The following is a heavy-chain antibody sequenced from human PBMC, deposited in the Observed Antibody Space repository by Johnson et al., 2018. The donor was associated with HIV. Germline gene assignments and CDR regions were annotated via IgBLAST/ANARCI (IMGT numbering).Heavy chain of an antibody. CDR2: ISYDGSNK. CDR3: AKVRERPVTTRSDAFDI. V-gene: IGHV3-30-3*01. J-gene: IGHJ3*02. Sequence: QMQLVESGGGVVQPGRSLRLSCAASGFTFSSYAMHWVRQAPGKGLEWVAVISYDGSNKYYADSVKGRFTISRDNSKNSLYLQMNSLRAEDTALYYCAKVRERPVTTRSDAFDIWGQGTMVTVSS. CDR1: GFTFSSYA. D-gene: IGHD4-17*01.